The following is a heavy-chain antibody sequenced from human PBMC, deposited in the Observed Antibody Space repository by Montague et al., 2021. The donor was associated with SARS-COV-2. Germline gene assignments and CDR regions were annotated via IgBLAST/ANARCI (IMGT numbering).Heavy chain of an antibody. Sequence: SETLPLTCAVYGGSFSGYYWSWIRQPPGKGLEWIGSIYYSGSTYYNPSLKSRVTISVDTSKNQFSLKLSSVTAADTAVYYCAGHARRGIVATPSGWFDPWAREPWSPSPQ. CDR3: AGHARRGIVATPSGWFDP. CDR1: GGSFSGYY. V-gene: IGHV4-34*01. D-gene: IGHD5-12*01. CDR2: IYYSGST. J-gene: IGHJ5*02.